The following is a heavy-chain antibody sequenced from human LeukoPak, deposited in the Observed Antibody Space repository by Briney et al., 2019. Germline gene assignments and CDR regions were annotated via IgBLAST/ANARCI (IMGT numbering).Heavy chain of an antibody. J-gene: IGHJ4*02. Sequence: SETLSLTCTVSGGSISSSSYYWGWIRQPPGKGLEWIGSIYYSGSTYYNPSLKSRVTISVDTSKNQFSLKLSSVTAADTAVYYCRVATITYFDYWGQGTLVTVSS. CDR2: IYYSGST. V-gene: IGHV4-39*01. CDR1: GGSISSSSYY. CDR3: RVATITYFDY. D-gene: IGHD5-12*01.